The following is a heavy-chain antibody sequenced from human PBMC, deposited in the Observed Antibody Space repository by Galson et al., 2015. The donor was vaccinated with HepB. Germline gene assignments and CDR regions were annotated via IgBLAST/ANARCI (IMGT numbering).Heavy chain of an antibody. J-gene: IGHJ4*02. CDR2: INDDGRNT. CDR3: TKGDGGYYEIDY. D-gene: IGHD1-26*01. V-gene: IGHV3-23*01. Sequence: LRLSCAASGFIIRNYGMSWVRQAPGKGLEWVSTINDDGRNTHYADNVRGRFTISKDTSENTLYLHMNSLRADDTAVYYCTKGDGGYYEIDYWGQGALVSVSS. CDR1: GFIIRNYG.